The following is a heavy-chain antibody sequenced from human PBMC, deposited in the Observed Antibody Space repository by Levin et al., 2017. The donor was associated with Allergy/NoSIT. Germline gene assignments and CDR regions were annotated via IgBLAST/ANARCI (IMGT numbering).Heavy chain of an antibody. D-gene: IGHD3-10*01. CDR1: GFTVSNKY. CDR2: IYSADSGGGT. J-gene: IGHJ2*01. CDR3: AREGLFSVVRAGRYFDR. Sequence: GESLKISCAASGFTVSNKYMSWVRQAPGKGLEWVSVIYSADSGGGTYYADSVKGRFTISRDNSGNTVYLQMNSLRVEDTAVYYCAREGLFSVVRAGRYFDRWGRGTLVTVSS. V-gene: IGHV3-66*01.